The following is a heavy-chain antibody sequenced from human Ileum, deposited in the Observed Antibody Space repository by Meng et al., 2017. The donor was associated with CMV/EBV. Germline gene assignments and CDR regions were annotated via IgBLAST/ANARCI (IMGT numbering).Heavy chain of an antibody. D-gene: IGHD1-26*01. CDR1: GFTFSDYY. V-gene: IGHV3-11*04. J-gene: IGHJ6*02. CDR2: ISSSGSTI. Sequence: SLKISCAASGFTFSDYYMSWIRQAPGKGLEWVSYISSSGSTIYYADSVKGRFTISRDNAKNSLYLQMNSLRAEDTAVYYCAREEVGATSRWGMDVWGQGTTVTVSS. CDR3: AREEVGATSRWGMDV.